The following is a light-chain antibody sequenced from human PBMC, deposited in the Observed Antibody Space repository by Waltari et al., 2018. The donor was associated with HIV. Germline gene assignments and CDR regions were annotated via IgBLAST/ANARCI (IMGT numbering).Light chain of an antibody. CDR1: RGINVGTYR. Sequence: QAVLTQPSSLSASPGASASLTCTLRRGINVGTYRIYWYQPKPGSPPQYLLRYKSDSDKQQGSGVPSRFSGSKDASANAGILLISGLQSEDEADYYCMIWHSSAWVFGGGTKLTVL. CDR2: YKSDSDK. J-gene: IGLJ3*02. V-gene: IGLV5-45*02. CDR3: MIWHSSAWV.